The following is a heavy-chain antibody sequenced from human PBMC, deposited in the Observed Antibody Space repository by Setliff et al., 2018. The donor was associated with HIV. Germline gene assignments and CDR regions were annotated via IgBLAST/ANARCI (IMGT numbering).Heavy chain of an antibody. V-gene: IGHV3-48*03. CDR3: ARVRDSTGYTASDV. Sequence: GGSLRLSCAASGFSFRTYEMNWVRQAPGKGLEWISYISSSGDTKYYADSVEGRFTISRDNAKNSVYLQMNSLRAEDTAFYYCARVRDSTGYTASDVWGQGTTVTVSS. D-gene: IGHD3-22*01. CDR1: GFSFRTYE. J-gene: IGHJ6*02. CDR2: ISSSGDTK.